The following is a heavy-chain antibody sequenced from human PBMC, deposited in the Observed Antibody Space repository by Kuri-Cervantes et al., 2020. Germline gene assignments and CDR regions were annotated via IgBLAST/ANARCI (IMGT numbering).Heavy chain of an antibody. Sequence: SETLSLTCTVSGGSVSSGSYYWSWIRQPPGKGLEWIGYIYYSGSTNYNPSRKSRVTISVDTSKNHFSLKLSSVTAADTAVYDCARGRAPPSVRDPCFDYWGQGTLVTVSS. J-gene: IGHJ4*02. V-gene: IGHV4-61*03. CDR2: IYYSGST. D-gene: IGHD5/OR15-5a*01. CDR3: ARGRAPPSVRDPCFDY. CDR1: GGSVSSGSYY.